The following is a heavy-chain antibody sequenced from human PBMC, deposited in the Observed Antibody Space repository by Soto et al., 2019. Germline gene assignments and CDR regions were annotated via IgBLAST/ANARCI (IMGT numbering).Heavy chain of an antibody. V-gene: IGHV3-23*01. J-gene: IGHJ4*02. CDR3: AKDLIDYSDDGFEY. Sequence: GGALKRYCVNSGCSCSNYNMSWVRQAPGKGLEWVAGISSSGYTYYVDSLKGRFTISRDNSKNSLYLQMNSLRAEDTAVYYCAKDLIDYSDDGFEYWGQGT. CDR2: ISSSGYT. CDR1: GCSCSNYN. D-gene: IGHD4-17*01.